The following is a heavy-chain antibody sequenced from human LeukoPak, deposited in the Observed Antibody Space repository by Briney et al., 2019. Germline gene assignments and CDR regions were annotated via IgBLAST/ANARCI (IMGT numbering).Heavy chain of an antibody. Sequence: GGSLTLSCAASGYTFSDFSVNWVRQAPGKGLEWVSSISGRSNYRYYADSVRGRFTISRDDARDSLFLQMNSLRAEDTAVYFCVRLRRNNDRSGYYYYYDYWGQGTLVTDS. CDR1: GYTFSDFS. D-gene: IGHD3-22*01. V-gene: IGHV3-21*01. CDR2: ISGRSNYR. CDR3: VRLRRNNDRSGYYYYYDY. J-gene: IGHJ4*02.